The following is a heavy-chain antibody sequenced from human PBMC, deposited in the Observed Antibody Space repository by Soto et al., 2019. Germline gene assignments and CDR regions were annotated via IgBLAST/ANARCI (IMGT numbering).Heavy chain of an antibody. CDR2: IIPIFGTA. J-gene: IGHJ3*02. D-gene: IGHD3-22*01. Sequence: GASVKVSCKASGGTFSSYAISWVRQAPGQGLEWMGGIIPIFGTANYAQKFQGRVTITADESTSTAYMELSSLRSEDTAVYYCARARNYYDSSGYYYGIDIWGQGTMVTVSS. CDR3: ARARNYYDSSGYYYGIDI. V-gene: IGHV1-69*13. CDR1: GGTFSSYA.